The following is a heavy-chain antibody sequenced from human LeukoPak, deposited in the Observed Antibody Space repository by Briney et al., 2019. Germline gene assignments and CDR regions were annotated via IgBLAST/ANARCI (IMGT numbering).Heavy chain of an antibody. Sequence: GGSLRLSCEASGFTVSSNYMSWVRQAPGKGLEWVSVIYSGGSTDYADSVKGRFTVSRDNSKNTLYLQMNSLRAEDTAVYYCAKGLWDYYGSGIMYYTMDVWGQGTTVTVPS. CDR1: GFTVSSNY. V-gene: IGHV3-53*01. CDR3: AKGLWDYYGSGIMYYTMDV. J-gene: IGHJ6*02. D-gene: IGHD3-10*01. CDR2: IYSGGST.